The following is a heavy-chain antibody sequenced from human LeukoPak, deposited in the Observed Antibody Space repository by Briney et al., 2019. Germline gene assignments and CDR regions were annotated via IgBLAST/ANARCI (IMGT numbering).Heavy chain of an antibody. J-gene: IGHJ4*02. CDR3: AKASYYDILTGYSRASYYFDY. CDR2: ISSSSSYI. V-gene: IGHV3-21*01. D-gene: IGHD3-9*01. CDR1: GFTFSSYS. Sequence: PGGSLRLSCAASGFTFSSYSMNWVRQAPGKGLEWVSSISSSSSYIYYADSVKGRFTISRDNAKNSLYLQMNSLRAEDTAVYYCAKASYYDILTGYSRASYYFDYWGQGTLVTVSS.